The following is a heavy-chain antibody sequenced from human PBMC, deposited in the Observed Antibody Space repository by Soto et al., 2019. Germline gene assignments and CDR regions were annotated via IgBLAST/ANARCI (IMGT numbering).Heavy chain of an antibody. CDR1: GGTFSSYT. D-gene: IGHD5-12*01. V-gene: IGHV1-69*02. J-gene: IGHJ4*02. CDR2: IIPILGIA. CDR3: ARVRSGYDNFDY. Sequence: QVQLVQSGAEVKKPGSSVKVSCKASGGTFSSYTISWVRQAPGQGLEWMGRIIPILGIANYAQKFQGRVTITADKSTSTAYMGLSSLRSEDTAVYYCARVRSGYDNFDYWGQGTLVTVSS.